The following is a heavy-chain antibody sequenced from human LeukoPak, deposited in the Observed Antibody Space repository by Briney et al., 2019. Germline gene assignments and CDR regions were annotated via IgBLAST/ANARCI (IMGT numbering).Heavy chain of an antibody. V-gene: IGHV3-64*01. CDR2: ISSNGGST. Sequence: GGSLRLSCAASGFTFSSYAMHWVRQAPGKGLEYVSAISSNGGSTYYANSVKGRFTISRDNSKNTLYLQMGSLRAEDMAVYYCARAGEVVGATHYFDYWGQGTLVTVSS. CDR1: GFTFSSYA. J-gene: IGHJ4*02. D-gene: IGHD2-15*01. CDR3: ARAGEVVGATHYFDY.